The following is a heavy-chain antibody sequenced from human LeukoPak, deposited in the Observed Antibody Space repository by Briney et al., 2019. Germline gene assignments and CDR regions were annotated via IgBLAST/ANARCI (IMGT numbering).Heavy chain of an antibody. V-gene: IGHV3-23*01. J-gene: IGHJ4*02. Sequence: GGSLRLSCAASGFTFSSYAMSWVRQAPGKGLEWVSAISGSGGSTYYADSVKGRFTISRDNSKNTLYLQMNSLRAEDTAVYYCAKGGTSYYDRSGYFDYWGQGTLVTVSS. CDR2: ISGSGGST. CDR3: AKGGTSYYDRSGYFDY. D-gene: IGHD3-22*01. CDR1: GFTFSSYA.